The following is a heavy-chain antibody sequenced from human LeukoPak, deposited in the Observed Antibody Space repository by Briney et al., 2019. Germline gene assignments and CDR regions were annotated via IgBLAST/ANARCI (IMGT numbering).Heavy chain of an antibody. CDR3: ARDRAISSGYYSYYGMDV. J-gene: IGHJ6*02. Sequence: PGRSLRLSCAASGFTFSSYGMHWVRQAPGKGLEWVAVISYDGNNKYYADSVKGRFTISRDNSKNTLYLQMNSLRAEDTAVYYCARDRAISSGYYSYYGMDVWGQGTTVTVSS. CDR1: GFTFSSYG. D-gene: IGHD3-22*01. V-gene: IGHV3-30*03. CDR2: ISYDGNNK.